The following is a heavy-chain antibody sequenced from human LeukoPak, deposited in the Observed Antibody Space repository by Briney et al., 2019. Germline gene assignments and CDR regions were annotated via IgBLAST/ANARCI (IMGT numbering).Heavy chain of an antibody. V-gene: IGHV4-34*01. CDR1: GGSFSGYY. D-gene: IGHD4-17*01. Sequence: SETLSLTCAVYGGSFSGYYWSWIRQPPGKGLEWIGNIYSSGSTNYNPSLKSRVTISVDTSKNQFSLKLSSVTAADTAVYYCARGQYGDYALTWGQGTLVTVSS. CDR2: IYSSGST. CDR3: ARGQYGDYALT. J-gene: IGHJ5*02.